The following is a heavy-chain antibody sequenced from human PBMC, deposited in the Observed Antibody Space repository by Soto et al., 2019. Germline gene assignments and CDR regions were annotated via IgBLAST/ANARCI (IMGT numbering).Heavy chain of an antibody. V-gene: IGHV1-18*01. D-gene: IGHD3-22*01. Sequence: ASVKVSCKASGYTFTSYGISWVRQAPGQGLEWMGWISAYNGNTNYAQKLQGRVTMTTDTSTSTAYMELRSLRFDDTAVYYCARDCPSNYYDSSGYCDVDYWGQGTLVTVSS. CDR1: GYTFTSYG. CDR2: ISAYNGNT. J-gene: IGHJ4*02. CDR3: ARDCPSNYYDSSGYCDVDY.